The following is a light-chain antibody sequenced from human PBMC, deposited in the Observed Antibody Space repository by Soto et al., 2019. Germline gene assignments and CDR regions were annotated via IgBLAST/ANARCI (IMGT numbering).Light chain of an antibody. Sequence: EIVLTQSPATLSLSPGERATLSCRASQSISTYLAWYQQKPGQAPRLLIYDASNRATGFPARFSGSGSGTDFTLTISSLEPEGFAVYYCQQRSDWPPLTFGGGNKVEIK. CDR2: DAS. J-gene: IGKJ4*01. CDR1: QSISTY. CDR3: QQRSDWPPLT. V-gene: IGKV3-11*01.